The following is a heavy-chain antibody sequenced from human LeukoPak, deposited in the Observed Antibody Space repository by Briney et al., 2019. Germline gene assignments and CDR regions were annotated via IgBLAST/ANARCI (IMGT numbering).Heavy chain of an antibody. D-gene: IGHD3-10*01. CDR1: GFTFGGYA. CDR2: ITASDDST. J-gene: IGHJ4*02. V-gene: IGHV3-23*01. Sequence: GGSLRLSCTASGFTFGGYAMSWVRQAPGKGLDWVSGITASDDSTYYADSVKGRFTISRDNSKNTVYLQLNTLRAEDTAVYYCVKDTHYYDSGSYSFDYWGQGTLVTVSS. CDR3: VKDTHYYDSGSYSFDY.